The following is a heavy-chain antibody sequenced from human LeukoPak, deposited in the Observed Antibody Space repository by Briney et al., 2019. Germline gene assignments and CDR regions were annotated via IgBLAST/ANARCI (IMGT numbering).Heavy chain of an antibody. D-gene: IGHD2-15*01. CDR2: ISPYNGNT. V-gene: IGHV1-18*01. CDR3: ARDPRIGVVVAAAQDDAFDI. CDR1: GYTFTSYG. Sequence: ASVKVSCMASGYTFTSYGISWVRQAPGQGLAWMAWISPYNGNTNYAQKLQGSVTMTTDTTTSTAYMELRSLRSDDTAVYYCARDPRIGVVVAAAQDDAFDIWGQGTMVTVSS. J-gene: IGHJ3*02.